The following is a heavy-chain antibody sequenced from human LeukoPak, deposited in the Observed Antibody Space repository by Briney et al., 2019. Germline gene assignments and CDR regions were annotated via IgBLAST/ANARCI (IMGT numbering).Heavy chain of an antibody. Sequence: SGGSLRLSCAASGLTFSSYWMSWVRQAPGKGLEWVANIKQDGSEKYYVDSVKGRFTISRDNAKNSLYLQMNSLRAEDTAVYYCARETPHARAFDIWGQGTMVTVSS. D-gene: IGHD2-8*01. V-gene: IGHV3-7*01. CDR2: IKQDGSEK. J-gene: IGHJ3*02. CDR3: ARETPHARAFDI. CDR1: GLTFSSYW.